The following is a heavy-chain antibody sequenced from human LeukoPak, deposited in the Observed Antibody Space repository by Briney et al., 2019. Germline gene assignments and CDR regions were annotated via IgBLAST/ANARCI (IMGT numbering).Heavy chain of an antibody. V-gene: IGHV3-48*03. CDR2: ISSSGSTI. D-gene: IGHD6-13*01. Sequence: GGSLRLSCAASGFTFSSYEMNWVRQAPGKGLEWVSYISSSGSTIYYADSVKGRFTISRDNAKNSLYLQMNSLRGEDTAVYYCASPPGIAAAGTLIDYWGQGTLVTVSS. CDR3: ASPPGIAAAGTLIDY. CDR1: GFTFSSYE. J-gene: IGHJ4*02.